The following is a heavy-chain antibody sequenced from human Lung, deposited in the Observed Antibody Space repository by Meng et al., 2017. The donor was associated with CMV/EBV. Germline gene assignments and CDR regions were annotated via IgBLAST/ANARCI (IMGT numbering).Heavy chain of an antibody. D-gene: IGHD6-6*01. CDR2: INPDGSAK. CDR1: GFTFSTDW. V-gene: IGHV3-7*01. CDR3: ARSSSR. J-gene: IGHJ4*02. Sequence: GGSLRLSCAASGFTFSTDWMTWVRQAPGKGLEWVANINPDGSAKYYVDSVKGRFTISRDNAMSSLYLQMNSLRAEDTAVYYCARSSSRWGQGTLVTVSS.